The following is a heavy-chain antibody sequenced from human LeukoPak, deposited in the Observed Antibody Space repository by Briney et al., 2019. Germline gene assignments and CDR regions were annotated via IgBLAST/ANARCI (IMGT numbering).Heavy chain of an antibody. J-gene: IGHJ5*02. D-gene: IGHD3-10*01. CDR3: ARAGGLHNWFDP. CDR2: INHSGST. Sequence: SETLSLTCAVYGGSFSGYYWSWIRQPPGKGLEWIGEINHSGSTNYNPSLKSRVTISVDKSKNQFSLKLSSVTAADTAVYYCARAGGLHNWFDPWGQGTLVTVSS. CDR1: GGSFSGYY. V-gene: IGHV4-34*01.